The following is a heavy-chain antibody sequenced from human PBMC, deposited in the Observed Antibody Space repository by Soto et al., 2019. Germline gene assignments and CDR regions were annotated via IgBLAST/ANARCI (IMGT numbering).Heavy chain of an antibody. Sequence: QAQLVQSGAEVKKPGASVKISCKASGYTLSTYDINWVRQAAGQGLEWMGWMDSYTGNTGYAQEFQGRLIMTRDTSINAAYMELSSLQSEDTAVYFCATGSQTLDYWGQGPLVTVSS. CDR2: MDSYTGNT. CDR3: ATGSQTLDY. J-gene: IGHJ4*02. V-gene: IGHV1-8*01. CDR1: GYTLSTYD.